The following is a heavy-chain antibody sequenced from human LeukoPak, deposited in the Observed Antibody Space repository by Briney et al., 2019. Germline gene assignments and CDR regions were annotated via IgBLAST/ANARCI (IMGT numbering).Heavy chain of an antibody. CDR2: ISGSGGST. D-gene: IGHD1-26*01. Sequence: SGGSLRLSCAASGFTFSSYAMGWVRQAPGKGLEWVSAISGSGGSTYYADSVKGRFTVSRDNSKNTLYLQMNSLRAEDTAVYYCANRGSPREYYFDYWGQGTLVTVSS. J-gene: IGHJ4*02. CDR3: ANRGSPREYYFDY. CDR1: GFTFSSYA. V-gene: IGHV3-23*01.